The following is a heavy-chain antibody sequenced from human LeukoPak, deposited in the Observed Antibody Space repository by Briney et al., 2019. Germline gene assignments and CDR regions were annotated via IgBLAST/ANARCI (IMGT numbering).Heavy chain of an antibody. CDR2: INPNSGGT. Sequence: ASVKVSCEASAYTFPVHYMNWVRQAPGQGLEWMGWINPNSGGTNYAQKFQGRVSMTSDTSTSTAYMELSRLRYDDTAVYFCARDFQSSRWYDGPGHYFDYWGQGTLVTVSS. V-gene: IGHV1-2*02. CDR1: AYTFPVHY. CDR3: ARDFQSSRWYDGPGHYFDY. D-gene: IGHD6-13*01. J-gene: IGHJ4*02.